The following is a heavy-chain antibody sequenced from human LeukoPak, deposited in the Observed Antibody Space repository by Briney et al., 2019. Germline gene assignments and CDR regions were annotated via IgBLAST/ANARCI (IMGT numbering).Heavy chain of an antibody. V-gene: IGHV4-30-2*01. CDR2: IYHSGST. D-gene: IGHD2-21*02. CDR1: GGSISSGGYS. CDR3: ARYGGDYPGGFDP. Sequence: SETLSLTCAVSGGSISSGGYSWGWIRQPPGKGLEWIGYIYHSGSTYYNPSLKSRVTISVDRSKNQFSLKLSSATAADTAVYYCARYGGDYPGGFDPWGQGTLVTVSS. J-gene: IGHJ5*02.